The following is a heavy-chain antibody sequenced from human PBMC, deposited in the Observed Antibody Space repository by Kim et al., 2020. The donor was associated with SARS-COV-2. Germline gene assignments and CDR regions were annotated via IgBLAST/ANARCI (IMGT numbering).Heavy chain of an antibody. CDR3: ARDDYGGQSLNL. V-gene: IGHV4-34*01. CDR1: GGSFSGYY. Sequence: SETLSLTCAVYGGSFSGYYWSWIRQPPGKVLEWIGEINHSGSTNYNPSLKSRVTISVDTSKNQFSLKLSSVTAADTAVYYCARDDYGGQSLNLWGQGTLVTVSS. D-gene: IGHD4-17*01. J-gene: IGHJ5*02. CDR2: INHSGST.